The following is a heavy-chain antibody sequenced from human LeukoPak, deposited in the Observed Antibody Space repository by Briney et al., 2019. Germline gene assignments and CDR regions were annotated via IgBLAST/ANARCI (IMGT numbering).Heavy chain of an antibody. CDR2: IYYSGST. V-gene: IGHV4-59*08. CDR3: ARQSSGYYYSIDY. CDR1: GGSISSYY. Sequence: SETLSLTCTVSGGSISSYYWSWIRQPPGKGLEWIGYIYYSGSTNYNPSLKSRVTISVDTSKNQFSLKLSSVTAADTAVYYCARQSSGYYYSIDYWGQGTLVTVSS. J-gene: IGHJ4*02. D-gene: IGHD3-22*01.